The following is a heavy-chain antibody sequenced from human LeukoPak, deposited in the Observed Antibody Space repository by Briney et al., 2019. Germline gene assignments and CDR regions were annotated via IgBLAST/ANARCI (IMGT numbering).Heavy chain of an antibody. Sequence: KTSETLSLTCTVAGGSISSYYWSWIRQPPVQGLAWLRYIYYIGSPNYNPSLKSRVTISVDTSKNQFSLKLSSVTAADTAVYYCARTLGYCSGGSCYSEYNWFDPWGQGTLVTVSS. CDR2: IYYIGSP. CDR1: GGSISSYY. D-gene: IGHD2-15*01. V-gene: IGHV4-59*01. CDR3: ARTLGYCSGGSCYSEYNWFDP. J-gene: IGHJ5*02.